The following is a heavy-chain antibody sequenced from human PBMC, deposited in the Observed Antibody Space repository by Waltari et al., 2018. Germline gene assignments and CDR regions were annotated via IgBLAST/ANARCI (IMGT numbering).Heavy chain of an antibody. J-gene: IGHJ4*02. CDR2: ISTYNGNR. Sequence: QAQLVQSGAEVKKPGASVRVTCETSCYTFSSYGITWVRPAPGQGLEWLGWISTYNGNRNYSQKVQGRVSMTTDSYTTTAYLDLRSLRSDDTAVYYCVRGGPWQLVQGNAFDFWGQGTLVTVSS. CDR3: VRGGPWQLVQGNAFDF. CDR1: CYTFSSYG. D-gene: IGHD6-6*01. V-gene: IGHV1-18*01.